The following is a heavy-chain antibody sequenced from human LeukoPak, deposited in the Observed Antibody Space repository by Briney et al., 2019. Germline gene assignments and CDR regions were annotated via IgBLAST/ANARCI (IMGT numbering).Heavy chain of an antibody. CDR2: IKQDASEK. J-gene: IGHJ4*02. CDR1: GFTFSSYW. V-gene: IGHV3-7*01. CDR3: ARDAETWWTFVY. D-gene: IGHD2-15*01. Sequence: GGSLSLSCAASGFTFSSYWMTWVRPPPGKGLEWVANIKQDASEKYYVDSVKGQFTISRDNAKNSLYLQMNSLRAVDTAVYCCARDAETWWTFVYWGQGTLVTVSS.